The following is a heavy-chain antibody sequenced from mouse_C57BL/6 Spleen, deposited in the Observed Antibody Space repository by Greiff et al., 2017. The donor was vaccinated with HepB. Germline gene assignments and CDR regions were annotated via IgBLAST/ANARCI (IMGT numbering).Heavy chain of an antibody. CDR1: GYSFTGYY. D-gene: IGHD2-3*01. CDR3: ASIYDGYYGYFDV. J-gene: IGHJ1*03. CDR2: INPSTGGT. V-gene: IGHV1-42*01. Sequence: VQLKESGPELVKPGASVKISCKASGYSFTGYYMNWVKQSPEKSLEWIGEINPSTGGTTYNQKFKAKATLTVDKSSSTAYMQLKSLTSEDSAVYYCASIYDGYYGYFDVWGTGTTVTVSS.